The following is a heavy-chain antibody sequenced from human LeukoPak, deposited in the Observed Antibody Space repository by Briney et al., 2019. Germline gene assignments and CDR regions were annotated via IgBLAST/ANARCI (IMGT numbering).Heavy chain of an antibody. Sequence: PGESLKISCKGSGYYFTSYWTGWVRQMPGKGLEWMGITYPGDSDTRYSPSFQGQVTISADKSISTAYLQWSSLKASDTAMYYCARRGYDSSAPPDYWGQGTLVTVSS. D-gene: IGHD3-22*01. CDR2: TYPGDSDT. V-gene: IGHV5-51*01. J-gene: IGHJ4*02. CDR3: ARRGYDSSAPPDY. CDR1: GYYFTSYW.